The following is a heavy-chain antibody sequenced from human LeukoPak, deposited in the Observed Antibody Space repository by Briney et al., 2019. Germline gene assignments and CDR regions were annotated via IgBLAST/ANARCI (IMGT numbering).Heavy chain of an antibody. J-gene: IGHJ4*02. V-gene: IGHV1-2*02. CDR3: ARERINSGSYSEALDY. D-gene: IGHD1-26*01. CDR1: GYTFTGYY. Sequence: ASVKVSCKASGYTFTGYYMYWVRQAPGQGLEWMGWINPDSGDTNFAQKFQGRVTMTRDTSISTAYMELSSLTSDDTAIYYCARERINSGSYSEALDYWGQGTLVTASS. CDR2: INPDSGDT.